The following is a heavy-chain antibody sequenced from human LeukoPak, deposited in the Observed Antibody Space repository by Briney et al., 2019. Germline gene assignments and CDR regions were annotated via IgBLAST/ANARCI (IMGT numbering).Heavy chain of an antibody. J-gene: IGHJ5*02. V-gene: IGHV1-18*01. D-gene: IGHD3-10*01. CDR2: ISAYNGNT. CDR3: ARVRAVRGVTYNWFDP. Sequence: GASVKVSCKASGYTFISYGLSWVRQAPGQGLEWMGWISAYNGNTNYAQKLQGRVTMTADTSTSTAYMELRSLRSDDTAVYYCARVRAVRGVTYNWFDPWGQGTLVTVSS. CDR1: GYTFISYG.